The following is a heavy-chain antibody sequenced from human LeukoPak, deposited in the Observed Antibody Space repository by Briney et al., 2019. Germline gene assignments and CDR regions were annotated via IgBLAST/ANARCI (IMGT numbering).Heavy chain of an antibody. Sequence: GGSLRLSCASSGFTFSSYAMSWVRQAPGKGLEWVSYISSSGSTIYYADSVKGRFTISRDNAKNSLYLQMNSLRAEDTAVYYCAELGITMIGGVWGKGTTVTISS. J-gene: IGHJ6*04. CDR3: AELGITMIGGV. D-gene: IGHD3-10*02. CDR1: GFTFSSYA. CDR2: ISSSGSTI. V-gene: IGHV3-48*03.